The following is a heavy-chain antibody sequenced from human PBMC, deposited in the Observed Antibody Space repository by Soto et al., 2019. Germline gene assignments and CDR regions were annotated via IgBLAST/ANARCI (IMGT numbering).Heavy chain of an antibody. V-gene: IGHV3-9*01. Sequence: GGSLRLSCAASGFTFDDYAMHWVRQAPGKGLEWVSGISWNGGSIGYADSVKGRFTISRDNAQNSLYLQMNSLRAEDTALYYCAKEGRGYSYGTYYYYYYGMDVWGQGTTVTVSS. D-gene: IGHD5-18*01. CDR1: GFTFDDYA. J-gene: IGHJ6*02. CDR2: ISWNGGSI. CDR3: AKEGRGYSYGTYYYYYYGMDV.